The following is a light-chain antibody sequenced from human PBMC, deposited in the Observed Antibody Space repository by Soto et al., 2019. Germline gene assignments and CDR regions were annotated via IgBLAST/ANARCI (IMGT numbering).Light chain of an antibody. Sequence: DIQMTQSPSSLSASVGDRVTITCQASHDIRNYLNWYQHAPGKAPNLLIYGGYTLQSGVSSRFSGSGSGTEFSLTITSLKPEDFATYYCQYLNGAPTITFGQGTRLEIK. CDR2: GGY. V-gene: IGKV1-9*01. J-gene: IGKJ5*01. CDR1: HDIRNY. CDR3: QYLNGAPTIT.